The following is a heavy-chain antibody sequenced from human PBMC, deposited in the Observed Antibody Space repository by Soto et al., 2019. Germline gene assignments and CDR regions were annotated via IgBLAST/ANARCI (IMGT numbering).Heavy chain of an antibody. CDR3: ARVAGSSGYLRGYFDY. CDR2: IYYSGST. D-gene: IGHD3-22*01. Sequence: SETLSLTCTVSGGSISSGGYYWSWIRQHPGKGLEWIGYIYYSGSTYYNPSLKSRVTISVDTSKNQFSLKLSSVTAADTAVYYCARVAGSSGYLRGYFDYWGQGTLVTVSS. J-gene: IGHJ4*02. V-gene: IGHV4-31*03. CDR1: GGSISSGGYY.